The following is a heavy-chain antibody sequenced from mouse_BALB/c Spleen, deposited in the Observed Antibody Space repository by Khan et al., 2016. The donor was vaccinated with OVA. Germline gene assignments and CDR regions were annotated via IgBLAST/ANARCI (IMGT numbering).Heavy chain of an antibody. J-gene: IGHJ4*01. CDR1: GFSLTNYG. D-gene: IGHD1-3*01. Sequence: QVQLKQSGPGLAAPSQSLSITCTISGFSLTNYGVHWVRQPPGKGLEWLVVIWSDGSTTYNSAFKSRLTITKDNSQSHVFLKMNSHQTDDTAIYFCARQPYNHENIMDDWGEGTPVTVSS. V-gene: IGHV2-6-1*01. CDR2: IWSDGST. CDR3: ARQPYNHENIMDD.